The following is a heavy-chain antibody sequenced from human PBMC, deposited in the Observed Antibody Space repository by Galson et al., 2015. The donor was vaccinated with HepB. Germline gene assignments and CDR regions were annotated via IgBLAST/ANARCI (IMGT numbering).Heavy chain of an antibody. D-gene: IGHD1-26*01. J-gene: IGHJ6*03. V-gene: IGHV3-48*01. CDR1: GFTFSTYT. CDR2: ISSSGDTI. CDR3: ARGGNYFYYYLDV. Sequence: SLRLSCAVSGFTFSTYTMNWVRQAPGQGLEWVSYISSSGDTIYYADSVKGRFSISRDSSKNSPYLQLNSLRPEDTAIYYCARGGNYFYYYLDVWGKGTTVTVSS.